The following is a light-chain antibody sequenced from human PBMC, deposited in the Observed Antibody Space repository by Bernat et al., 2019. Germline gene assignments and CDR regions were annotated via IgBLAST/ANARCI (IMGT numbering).Light chain of an antibody. V-gene: IGKV2-30*02. CDR2: KVS. CDR3: MQGTHWPLWT. J-gene: IGKJ1*01. Sequence: DVVMTQSPLSLLVTLGQPASISCRSSQSLVHTDGNTYLNWFHQRPDQPPRRLIHKVSNRDSGIPDRFSGSGSGTYFTLEISRVEAEDAGLYYCMQGTHWPLWTFGQGTKVEIE. CDR1: QSLVHTDGNTY.